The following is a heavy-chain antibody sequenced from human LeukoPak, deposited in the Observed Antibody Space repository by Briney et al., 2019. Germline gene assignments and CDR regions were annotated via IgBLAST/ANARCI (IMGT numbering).Heavy chain of an antibody. J-gene: IGHJ6*02. CDR1: GGSISSYY. CDR2: IYYSGST. V-gene: IGHV4-59*08. D-gene: IGHD6-13*01. CDR3: ARLVPSHSPYYYYGMDV. Sequence: PSETLSLTCTVSGGSISSYYWSWIRQPPGKGLEWIGYIYYSGSTNYNHSLKSRVTISIDTSKNQFSLKLSSVTAADTAVYYCARLVPSHSPYYYYGMDVWGQGTTVTVSS.